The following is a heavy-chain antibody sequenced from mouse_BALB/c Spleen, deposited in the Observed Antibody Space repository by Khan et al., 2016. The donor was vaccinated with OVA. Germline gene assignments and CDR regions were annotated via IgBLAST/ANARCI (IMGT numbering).Heavy chain of an antibody. CDR1: GYTFTSYW. D-gene: IGHD1-1*01. CDR2: IGPGSGST. Sequence: DLVKPGASVKLSCKASGYTFTSYWINWIKQRPGQGLEWIGRIGPGSGSTSYNEMFTGQATLTVHTTSSTAYIQLSSLSSEDSAVYCSARSNYYGSSLYAMDYWGQGTSVTVSS. J-gene: IGHJ4*01. CDR3: ARSNYYGSSLYAMDY. V-gene: IGHV1S41*01.